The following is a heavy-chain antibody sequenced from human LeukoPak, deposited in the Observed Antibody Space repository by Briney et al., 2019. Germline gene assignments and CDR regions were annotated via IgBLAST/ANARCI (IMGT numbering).Heavy chain of an antibody. CDR2: IIPIFGTA. CDR3: ARNNNHRYWYFDL. Sequence: GASVKVSCKASGGTFISYAISWVRQAPGQGLEWMGGIIPIFGTANYAQKFQGRVTITTDESTSTAYMELSSLRSEDTAVYYCARNNNHRYWYFDLWGRGTLVTVSS. D-gene: IGHD2/OR15-2a*01. J-gene: IGHJ2*01. CDR1: GGTFISYA. V-gene: IGHV1-69*05.